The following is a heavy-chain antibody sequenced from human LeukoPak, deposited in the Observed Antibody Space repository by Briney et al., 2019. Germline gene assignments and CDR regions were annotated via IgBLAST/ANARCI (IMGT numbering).Heavy chain of an antibody. V-gene: IGHV3-48*01. CDR2: ISGGSPVI. J-gene: IGHJ4*02. Sequence: GGSLRLSCAASGFTFSSYSMNWVRQAPGKGLEWVSHISGGSPVIDYADSVKGRFTISRENAKNSLYLQMNSLRAEDTAVYYCTRGYYRVDFWGQGTLVTVSS. D-gene: IGHD2-15*01. CDR1: GFTFSSYS. CDR3: TRGYYRVDF.